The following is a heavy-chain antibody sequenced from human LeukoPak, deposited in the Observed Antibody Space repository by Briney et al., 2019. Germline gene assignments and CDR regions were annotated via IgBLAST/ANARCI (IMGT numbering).Heavy chain of an antibody. CDR3: ARGTWIQLWPDPFFDY. CDR2: INPNSGGT. J-gene: IGHJ4*02. V-gene: IGHV1-2*02. D-gene: IGHD5-18*01. Sequence: ASVKVSCKASGYSFTSYDINWVRQATGQGLEWMGWINPNSGGTNYAQKFQGRVTMTRDTSISTAYMELSRLRSDDTAVYYCARGTWIQLWPDPFFDYWGQGTLVTVSS. CDR1: GYSFTSYD.